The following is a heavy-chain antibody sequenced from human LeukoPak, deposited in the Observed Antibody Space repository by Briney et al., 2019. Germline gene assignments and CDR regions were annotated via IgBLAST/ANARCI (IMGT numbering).Heavy chain of an antibody. CDR1: GFTFINYA. Sequence: PGGSLRLSCAASGFTFINYAMNWVRQAPGKGLEWVSGISGSGGSTYYADSVKGRFTISRDNSKNTLYLQMNSLRAEDTAVYYCANLVVELYFDYWGQGTLVTVSS. J-gene: IGHJ4*02. CDR3: ANLVVELYFDY. V-gene: IGHV3-23*01. CDR2: ISGSGGST. D-gene: IGHD2-2*01.